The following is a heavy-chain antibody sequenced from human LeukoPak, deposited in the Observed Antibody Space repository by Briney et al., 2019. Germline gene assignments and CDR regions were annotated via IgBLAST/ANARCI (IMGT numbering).Heavy chain of an antibody. CDR2: ISAYNGNT. V-gene: IGHV1-18*01. CDR3: ARDIPGEGSLDAFDI. CDR1: GYTFTSYG. Sequence: VASVKVSCKASGYTFTSYGISWVRQAPGQGLEWMGWISAYNGNTNYAQKLQGRVTMTTDTSTSTAYMELRSLRSDDTAVYYCARDIPGEGSLDAFDIWGQGTMVTVSS. J-gene: IGHJ3*02. D-gene: IGHD3-16*01.